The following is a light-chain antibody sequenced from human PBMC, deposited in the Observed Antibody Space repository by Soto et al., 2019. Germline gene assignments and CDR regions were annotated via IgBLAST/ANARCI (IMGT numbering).Light chain of an antibody. CDR3: QTWGTGIQV. Sequence: QPVLTQSPSASASLGASVKLTCTLSSGHSSYAIAWHKQQPEKGPRYLMKLNSDGSHSKGDGIPDRFSGSSSGAERYLTISSLQSEYEADYYCQTWGTGIQVFGGGTKVTVL. J-gene: IGLJ3*02. CDR1: SGHSSYA. CDR2: LNSDGSH. V-gene: IGLV4-69*01.